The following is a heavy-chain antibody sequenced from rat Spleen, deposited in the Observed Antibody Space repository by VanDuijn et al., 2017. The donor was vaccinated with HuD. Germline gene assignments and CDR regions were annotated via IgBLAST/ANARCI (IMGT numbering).Heavy chain of an antibody. CDR2: IIYDGSRT. CDR3: ARRHYGYTDYFDY. CDR1: GFTFNNYG. J-gene: IGHJ2*01. D-gene: IGHD1-9*01. Sequence: EVQLVESGGGSVQPGRSLKLSCAASGFTFNNYGMAWVRQAPTKGLEWVATIIYDGSRTYYRDSVKGRFTISRDNAKSTLSLQMDSLRSEDTATYYCARRHYGYTDYFDYWGQGVMVTVSS. V-gene: IGHV5-29*01.